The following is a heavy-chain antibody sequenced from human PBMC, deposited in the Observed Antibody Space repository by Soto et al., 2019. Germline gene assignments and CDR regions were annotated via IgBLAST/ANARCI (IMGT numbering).Heavy chain of an antibody. CDR3: ARDREAASGGFDYGSGSLNFAY. CDR2: TYFRSKWYN. CDR1: GDSVSSNTAS. V-gene: IGHV6-1*01. Sequence: SQTLSLTCAISGDSVSSNTASWNWIRQSPSRGLEWLGRTYFRSKWYNDYAVSVKSRIIINTDTSNNQFSLQLNSVTPEDTAVYYCARDREAASGGFDYGSGSLNFAYWGQGALVTVSS. J-gene: IGHJ4*02. D-gene: IGHD3-10*01.